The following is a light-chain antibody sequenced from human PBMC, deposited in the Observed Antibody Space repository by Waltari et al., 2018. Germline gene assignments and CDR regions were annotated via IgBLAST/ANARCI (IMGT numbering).Light chain of an antibody. J-gene: IGKJ1*01. CDR2: KAS. CDR1: QTIGGW. CDR3: QQYHRYSA. V-gene: IGKV1-5*03. Sequence: DIQMTQSPSTLAASVGDRVTITCRASQTIGGWLAWDPPKPGKAPKLLIYKASILESGVPSRCTGSASGTEFTLTISSLQTDDFATYYCQQYHRYSAFGQGTKVEIK.